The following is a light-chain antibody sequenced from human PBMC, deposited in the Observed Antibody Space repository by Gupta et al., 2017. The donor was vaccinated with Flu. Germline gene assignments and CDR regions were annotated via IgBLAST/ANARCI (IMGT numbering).Light chain of an antibody. V-gene: IGKV3-11*01. J-gene: IGKJ2*01. CDR1: QSVSRY. CDR2: DAA. CDR3: QQRSNWPPYT. Sequence: ATLSLSPGERATLSCRASQSVSRYLAWYQQKPGQAPRLLIYDAANRATGIPARFSGSGSGTDFTLTISSLEPEDCAVYYCQQRSNWPPYTFGQGTKLQIK.